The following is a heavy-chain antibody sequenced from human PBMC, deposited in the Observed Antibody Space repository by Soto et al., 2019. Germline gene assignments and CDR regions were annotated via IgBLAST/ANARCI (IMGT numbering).Heavy chain of an antibody. CDR1: GYSFTTYW. CDR3: ARLPDWFDAFDI. V-gene: IGHV5-51*01. Sequence: PGESLKISCQGFGYSFTTYWIGWVRQMPGKGLEWVGTIYPGDSDTRYSPSFRGQVTISADKSITTAYLQWSSLKASDTAMYYCARLPDWFDAFDIWGQGTMVTVSS. CDR2: IYPGDSDT. D-gene: IGHD3-9*01. J-gene: IGHJ3*02.